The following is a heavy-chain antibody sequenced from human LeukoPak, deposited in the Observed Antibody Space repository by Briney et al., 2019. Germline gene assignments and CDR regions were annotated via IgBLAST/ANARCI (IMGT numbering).Heavy chain of an antibody. CDR1: GGSFSGYY. CDR3: ARVSGYYYDSSGYYEGAFDI. J-gene: IGHJ3*02. Sequence: SETLSLTCAVYGGSFSGYYWSWIRQPPGKGLEWIGYIYYSGSTYYNPSLKSRVTISVDTSKNQFSLKLSSVTAADTAVYYCARVSGYYYDSSGYYEGAFDIWGQGTMVTVSS. D-gene: IGHD3-22*01. V-gene: IGHV4-30-4*08. CDR2: IYYSGST.